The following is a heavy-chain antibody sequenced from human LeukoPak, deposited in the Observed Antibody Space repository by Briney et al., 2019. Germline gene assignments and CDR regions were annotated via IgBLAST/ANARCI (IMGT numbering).Heavy chain of an antibody. CDR1: GYTFTSYG. Sequence: ASVKVSCKASGYTFTSYGISWVRQAPGQGLEWMGWISAYNGNTNYAQKFQGRVTITADESTSTAYMELSSLRSEDTAVYYCARGQNNWNPFDYWGQGTLVTVSS. D-gene: IGHD1-20*01. J-gene: IGHJ4*02. CDR3: ARGQNNWNPFDY. CDR2: ISAYNGNT. V-gene: IGHV1-18*01.